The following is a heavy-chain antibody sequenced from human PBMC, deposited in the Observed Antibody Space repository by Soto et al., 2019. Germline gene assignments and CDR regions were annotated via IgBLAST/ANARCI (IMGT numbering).Heavy chain of an antibody. CDR2: IWYDGSNK. D-gene: IGHD3-10*01. J-gene: IGHJ4*02. CDR3: ARLELGSYYFDY. V-gene: IGHV3-33*08. CDR1: GFTFSSYG. Sequence: GSLRLSCAASGFTFSSYGMHWVRQAPGKGLEWVAVIWYDGSNKYYADSVKGRFTISRDNSKNTLYLQMNSLRAEDTAVYYCARLELGSYYFDYWGQGTLVTVSS.